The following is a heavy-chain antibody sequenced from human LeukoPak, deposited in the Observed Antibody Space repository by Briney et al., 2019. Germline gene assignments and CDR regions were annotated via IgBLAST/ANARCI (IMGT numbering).Heavy chain of an antibody. CDR1: GFTFSSYS. J-gene: IGHJ4*02. V-gene: IGHV3-48*02. CDR2: ITGSSSDI. CDR3: ARNFDS. Sequence: PGGSLTLSCAASGFTFSSYSMNWVRQAPGKGLEWVSYITGSSSDIYYADSVKGRSTISRDNEVNSVFLQMNSLRDEDTAVYFCARNFDSWGQGTLVTVSS.